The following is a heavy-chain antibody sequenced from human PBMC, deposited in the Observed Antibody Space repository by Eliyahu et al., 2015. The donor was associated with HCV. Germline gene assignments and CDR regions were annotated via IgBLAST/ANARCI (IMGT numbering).Heavy chain of an antibody. CDR1: GGSISNYY. CDR2: IYYSGRT. V-gene: IGHV4-59*01. D-gene: IGHD4-23*01. J-gene: IGHJ4*02. CDR3: ARVYGGGGLYYFDS. Sequence: QVQLQESGPGLVKPSETLSLTCAVSGGSISNYYWSWVRQPPGEGLEWIGYIYYSGRTIYNPPLKSRLTIAVDTSKTHFSLKLTSVTAADTAVYYCARVYGGGGLYYFDSWGQGTQVTVSS.